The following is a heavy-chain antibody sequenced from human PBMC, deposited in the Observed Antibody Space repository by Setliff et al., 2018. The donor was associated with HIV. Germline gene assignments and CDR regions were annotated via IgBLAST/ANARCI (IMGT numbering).Heavy chain of an antibody. CDR2: INPSGGST. V-gene: IGHV1-46*03. CDR1: GYTFTSYY. CDR3: ARDCSSTSCPGSFNYYYYYYYMDV. Sequence: VKVSCKASGYTFTSYYMHWVRQAPGRGLEWMGTINPSGGSTSYAQKFQGRVTMTRDTSTSTVYMELSSLRSEDTAVYYCARDCSSTSCPGSFNYYYYYYYMDVWGKGTTVTVSS. J-gene: IGHJ6*03. D-gene: IGHD2-2*01.